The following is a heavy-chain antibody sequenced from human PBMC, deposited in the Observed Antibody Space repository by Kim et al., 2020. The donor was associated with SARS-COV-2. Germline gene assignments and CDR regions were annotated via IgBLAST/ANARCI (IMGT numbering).Heavy chain of an antibody. CDR1: GFTFSSYA. D-gene: IGHD3-9*01. J-gene: IGHJ6*02. CDR2: ISYDGSNK. CDR3: ARVRSAYYDILTGYYTGYCYYGMDV. Sequence: GGSLRLSCAASGFTFSSYAMHWVRQAPGKGLEWVAVISYDGSNKYYADSVKGRFTISRDNSKNTLYLQMNSLRAEDTAVYYCARVRSAYYDILTGYYTGYCYYGMDVWGQGTTVTVSS. V-gene: IGHV3-30*04.